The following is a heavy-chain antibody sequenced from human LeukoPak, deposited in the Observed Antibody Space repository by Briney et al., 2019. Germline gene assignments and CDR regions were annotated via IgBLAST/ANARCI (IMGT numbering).Heavy chain of an antibody. CDR2: IWNDGSNK. CDR1: GSTFRNYG. J-gene: IGHJ3*02. D-gene: IGHD3-10*01. V-gene: IGHV3-33*01. CDR3: ARRDDGSGSFYNGLDTFDI. Sequence: GRSLRLSCAASGSTFRNYGMHWVRQAPVKGLEWVAVIWNDGSNKYYGDSVKGRFTISRDNSKNTLSLQMNSLRAEDTAVYYCARRDDGSGSFYNGLDTFDIWGLGTMVTVSS.